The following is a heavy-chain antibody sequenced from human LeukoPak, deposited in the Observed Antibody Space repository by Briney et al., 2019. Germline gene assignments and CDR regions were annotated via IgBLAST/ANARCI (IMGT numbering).Heavy chain of an antibody. CDR2: ISAYNGNT. J-gene: IGHJ4*02. CDR3: AKDSEYSSSSRPFDY. D-gene: IGHD6-6*01. V-gene: IGHV1-18*01. CDR1: GYTFTSYG. Sequence: ASVKVSCKASGYTFTSYGISWVRQAPGQGLEWMGWISAYNGNTNYAQKLQGRVTMTTDTSTSTAYMELRSLRSDDTAVYYCAKDSEYSSSSRPFDYWGQGTLVTVSS.